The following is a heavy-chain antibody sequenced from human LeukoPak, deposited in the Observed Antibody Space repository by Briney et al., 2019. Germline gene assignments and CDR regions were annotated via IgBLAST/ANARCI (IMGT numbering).Heavy chain of an antibody. CDR2: IKEDGSTT. J-gene: IGHJ4*02. D-gene: IGHD3-22*01. V-gene: IGHV3-7*01. Sequence: GGSLRLSCAASGFSFSSSYWMHWVRQAPGKGLEWVANIKEDGSTTDYVDSVKGRFTISRDNAKNSVFLQMNSLRAEDTAVYYCAPQTMILVLGGQGTLVTVSS. CDR1: GFSFSSSYW. CDR3: APQTMILVL.